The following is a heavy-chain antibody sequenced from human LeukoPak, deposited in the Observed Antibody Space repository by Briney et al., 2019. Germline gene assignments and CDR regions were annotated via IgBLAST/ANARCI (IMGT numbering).Heavy chain of an antibody. J-gene: IGHJ4*02. CDR3: AASYSSSWTRFDY. D-gene: IGHD6-13*01. CDR1: GFTFSSYS. Sequence: PGGSLRLSCAASGFTFSSYSMNWVRQAPGKGLEWVSSISSSSSYIYYADSVKGRFTISRDNAENSLYLQMNSLRAEDTAVYYCAASYSSSWTRFDYWGQGTLVTVSS. CDR2: ISSSSSYI. V-gene: IGHV3-21*01.